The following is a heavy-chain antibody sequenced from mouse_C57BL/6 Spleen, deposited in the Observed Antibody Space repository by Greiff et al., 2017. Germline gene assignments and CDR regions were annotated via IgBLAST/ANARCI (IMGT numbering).Heavy chain of an antibody. CDR2: IYPYDSET. D-gene: IGHD2-1*01. CDR3: ARGVYGKSDY. Sequence: QVQLQQPGAELVRPGSSVKLSCTASGYTFTSYWMDWVKQRPGQGLEWIGNIYPYDSETHYNQRFKEKATLTVAKPSSTAYIQPISLTSACSVVYYCARGVYGKSDYWGQGTTLTVSS. CDR1: GYTFTSYW. J-gene: IGHJ2*01. V-gene: IGHV1-61*01.